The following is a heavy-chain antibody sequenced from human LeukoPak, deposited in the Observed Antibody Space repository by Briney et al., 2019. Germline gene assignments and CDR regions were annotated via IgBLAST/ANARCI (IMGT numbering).Heavy chain of an antibody. J-gene: IGHJ4*02. D-gene: IGHD6-13*01. CDR2: ISGGTGGST. V-gene: IGHV3-23*01. CDR1: GFTFNDYA. Sequence: GGSLRLSCAASGFTFNDYAINWARQAPGKGLEWVSVISGGTGGSTYYADSVKGRFTISRDNSKNTLYLQMNSLRVEDTAVYYCAKRGSSSWTQFDYWGQGTLVTVSS. CDR3: AKRGSSSWTQFDY.